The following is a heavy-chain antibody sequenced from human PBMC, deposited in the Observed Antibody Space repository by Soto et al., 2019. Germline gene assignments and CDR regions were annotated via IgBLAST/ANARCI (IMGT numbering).Heavy chain of an antibody. D-gene: IGHD3-22*01. CDR3: ARDRYYYDSSGYYFGYYFDY. CDR1: GFTLSSYA. CDR2: ISYDGSNK. Sequence: GGSLRLSCAASGFTLSSYAMHWVRQAPGKGLEWVAVISYDGSNKYYADSVKGRFTISRDNSKNTLYLQMNSLRAEDTAVYYCARDRYYYDSSGYYFGYYFDYWGQGTLVTVSS. J-gene: IGHJ4*02. V-gene: IGHV3-30-3*01.